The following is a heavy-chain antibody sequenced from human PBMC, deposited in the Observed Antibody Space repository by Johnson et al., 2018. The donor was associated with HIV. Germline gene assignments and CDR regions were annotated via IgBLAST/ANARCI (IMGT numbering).Heavy chain of an antibody. D-gene: IGHD3-16*01. CDR1: GFTFSSYG. CDR2: ISYDGSNK. V-gene: IGHV3-30*03. J-gene: IGHJ3*01. CDR3: ARDPSF. Sequence: QVRLVESGGGVVQPGRSLRLSCAASGFTFSSYGMHWVRQAPGKGLEWVAVISYDGSNKYYADSVKGRFTISRDNSKNTLYLQMNSLRAEDTAVYYCARDPSFWGQGTMVTVSS.